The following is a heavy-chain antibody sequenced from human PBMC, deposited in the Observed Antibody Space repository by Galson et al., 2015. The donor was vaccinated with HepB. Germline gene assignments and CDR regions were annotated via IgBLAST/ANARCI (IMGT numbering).Heavy chain of an antibody. Sequence: SLRLSCAASGFIFSNYGMYWVRQAPGKGLEWVAFIRYDGINKYYPDSVKGRFTISRDTSKNTLYLQMNSLRDDDTALYYCAKEGGWGVAAAYLDYWGQGTLVTVSS. CDR3: AKEGGWGVAAAYLDY. D-gene: IGHD6-13*01. V-gene: IGHV3-30*02. CDR1: GFIFSNYG. CDR2: IRYDGINK. J-gene: IGHJ4*02.